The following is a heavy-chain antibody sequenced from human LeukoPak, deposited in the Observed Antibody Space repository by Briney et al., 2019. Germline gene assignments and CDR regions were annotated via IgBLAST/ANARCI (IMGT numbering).Heavy chain of an antibody. CDR1: GFTFSTYG. Sequence: PGGSLRLSCAASGFTFSTYGMHWVRQAPGKGLEWVAVVSYDGSSIYYADSVKGRFTISRDNSKNTLYLQMNSLRAEDTAVYYCARSGGNLDCWGQGSLVTVSS. CDR3: ARSGGNLDC. D-gene: IGHD4-23*01. V-gene: IGHV3-30*03. J-gene: IGHJ4*02. CDR2: VSYDGSSI.